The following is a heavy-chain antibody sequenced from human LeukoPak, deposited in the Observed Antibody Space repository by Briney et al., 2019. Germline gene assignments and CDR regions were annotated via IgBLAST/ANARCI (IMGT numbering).Heavy chain of an antibody. D-gene: IGHD6-19*01. CDR1: GFTFSSYS. CDR3: ARVAPGYSSGWSDY. J-gene: IGHJ4*02. CDR2: ISSSSSYI. V-gene: IGHV3-21*01. Sequence: PGGSLRLSCAASGFTFSSYSMNWVRQAPGKGLEWVSSISSSSSYIYYADSVKGRFTISRDNAKNSLYLQMNSLRAEDTAVYYCARVAPGYSSGWSDYWGQGTLVTVSS.